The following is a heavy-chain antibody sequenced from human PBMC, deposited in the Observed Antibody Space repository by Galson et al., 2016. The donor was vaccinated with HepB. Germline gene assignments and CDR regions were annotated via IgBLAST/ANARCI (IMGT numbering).Heavy chain of an antibody. CDR2: IIPIFGTT. V-gene: IGHV1-69*13. D-gene: IGHD2-2*01. CDR1: GGTFSNYP. Sequence: SVKVSCKASGGTFSNYPISWVRQAPGQGLEWMGDIIPIFGTTNYAPNIQGRVTITADESTSTAYMELTSLRSEDTAIYYCARESRVGSSRVYYFDYWGQGALVTVSS. J-gene: IGHJ4*02. CDR3: ARESRVGSSRVYYFDY.